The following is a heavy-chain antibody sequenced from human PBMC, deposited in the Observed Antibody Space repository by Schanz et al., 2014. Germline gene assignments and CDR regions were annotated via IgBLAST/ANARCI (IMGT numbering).Heavy chain of an antibody. D-gene: IGHD3-10*01. V-gene: IGHV3-48*01. J-gene: IGHJ1*01. CDR2: IATSSSTR. Sequence: EQLAESGGGLVQPGGSLRLSCAVSGFTVSSNHMSWVRQAPGKGLEWVSYIATSSSTRHYADSVKGRVTISRDNAKNSVSLQMRRLRVEDTAVYYCASGVHVSSLQKGLQFWGRGTLVIVSS. CDR3: ASGVHVSSLQKGLQF. CDR1: GFTVSSNH.